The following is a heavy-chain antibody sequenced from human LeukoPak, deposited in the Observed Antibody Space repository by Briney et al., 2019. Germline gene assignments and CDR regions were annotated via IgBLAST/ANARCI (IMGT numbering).Heavy chain of an antibody. D-gene: IGHD3-10*01. Sequence: PGGSLRLSCAASGFSFSSYGMSWVRQAPGKGLEWVANIKQDGSEKYYVDSVKGRFTISRDNAKNSLYLQMNRLRVEDTAVYYCARIRFGESYAPKSYYYYYMDVWGIGTTVTISS. CDR3: ARIRFGESYAPKSYYYYYMDV. CDR1: GFSFSSYG. V-gene: IGHV3-7*01. CDR2: IKQDGSEK. J-gene: IGHJ6*03.